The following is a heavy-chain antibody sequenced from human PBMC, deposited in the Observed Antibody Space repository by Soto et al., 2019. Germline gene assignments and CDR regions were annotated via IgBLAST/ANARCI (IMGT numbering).Heavy chain of an antibody. Sequence: TSETLSLTCTFSGDSSGSGNKYWSWIRKAPGKGLEWIGYIFSSGTTYYNPSLKSRLTMSLDTSQNQFSLKLNSVTAADTAVYFCARVPSPFDFYYAMDVWGQGTTVTVSS. D-gene: IGHD3-16*01. CDR1: GDSSGSGNKY. CDR2: IFSSGTT. CDR3: ARVPSPFDFYYAMDV. V-gene: IGHV4-30-4*02. J-gene: IGHJ6*02.